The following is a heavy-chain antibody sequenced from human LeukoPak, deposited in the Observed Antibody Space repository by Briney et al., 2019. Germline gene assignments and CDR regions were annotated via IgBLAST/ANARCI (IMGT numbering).Heavy chain of an antibody. J-gene: IGHJ6*03. V-gene: IGHV3-49*04. D-gene: IGHD4-17*01. CDR3: TKNPRDGDYVGYYYYYMDV. CDR2: IRSKTYGGTT. CDR1: GFTFVDYA. Sequence: GGSLRLSCTASGFTFVDYAMTWVRQAPGKGLEWVGFIRSKTYGGTTEYAASVKGRFTISRDDSKSIAYLQMNALKTEDTAVYYCTKNPRDGDYVGYYYYYMDVWGKGTMVTVSS.